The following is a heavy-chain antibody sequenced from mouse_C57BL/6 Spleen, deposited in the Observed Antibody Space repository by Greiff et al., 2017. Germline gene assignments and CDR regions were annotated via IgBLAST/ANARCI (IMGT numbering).Heavy chain of an antibody. J-gene: IGHJ3*01. Sequence: QVQLQQSGPELVKPGASVKISCKASGYAFSSSWMNWVKQRPGKGLEWIGRIYPGDGDTNYNEKFKSKATLTVDKSSSTAYMQLSSLTSEDSAVYYCARHCYGSSLLAYWGQGTLVTVSA. CDR2: IYPGDGDT. CDR1: GYAFSSSW. V-gene: IGHV1-82*01. CDR3: ARHCYGSSLLAY. D-gene: IGHD1-1*01.